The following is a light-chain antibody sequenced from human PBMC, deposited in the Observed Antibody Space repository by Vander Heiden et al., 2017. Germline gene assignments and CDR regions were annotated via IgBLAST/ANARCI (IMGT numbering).Light chain of an antibody. V-gene: IGLV2-14*01. CDR1: RRSVGGHNL. J-gene: IGLJ2*01. CDR3: SSYTSSSTLV. Sequence: QSALTQPASGSGSRGPSVTIACTGTRRSVGGHNLFSWYQQHPGKAPKLMIYDVSNRPSGFSNRFSGSKSGTTASLTISGLQAEDEADYYCSSYTSSSTLVFGGGTKLTVL. CDR2: DVS.